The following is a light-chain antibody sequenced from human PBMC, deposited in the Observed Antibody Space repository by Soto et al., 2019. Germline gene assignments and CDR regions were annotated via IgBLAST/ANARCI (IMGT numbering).Light chain of an antibody. V-gene: IGKV1-39*01. CDR2: DAS. CDR1: QDIATY. CDR3: QQSYSTLT. Sequence: DIQMTPSPSSLSASVVNRVTITCQASQDIATYLNWYQQKPGKAPNLLIYDASNLETGVPSRFSGSGSGIDFTLTISSLQPEDFATYYCQQSYSTLTVGGGTKVDIK. J-gene: IGKJ4*01.